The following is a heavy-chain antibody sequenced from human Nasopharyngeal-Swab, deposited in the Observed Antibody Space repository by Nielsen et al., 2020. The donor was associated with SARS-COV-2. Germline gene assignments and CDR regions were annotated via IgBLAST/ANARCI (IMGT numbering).Heavy chain of an antibody. J-gene: IGHJ6*02. Sequence: ASVKVSCKASGYTFTSYGISWVRQAPGQGLEWTGWISAYNGNTNYAQKLQGRVTMTTDTSTSTAYMELRSLRSDDTAVYYCARDSRIAAAGIRYYYGMDVWGQGTTVTVSS. V-gene: IGHV1-18*01. D-gene: IGHD6-13*01. CDR1: GYTFTSYG. CDR2: ISAYNGNT. CDR3: ARDSRIAAAGIRYYYGMDV.